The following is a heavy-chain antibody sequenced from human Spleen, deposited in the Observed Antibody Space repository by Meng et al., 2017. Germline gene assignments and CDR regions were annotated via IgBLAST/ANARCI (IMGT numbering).Heavy chain of an antibody. Sequence: GESLKISCAASGFTFSSYEMNWVRQAPGKGLEWVSAISGSGGSTYYADSVKGRFTISRDNSKNTLYLQMNSLRAEDTAVYYCAKQIRITMVRGALKAWGQGTLVTVSS. CDR2: ISGSGGST. J-gene: IGHJ5*02. V-gene: IGHV3-23*01. CDR3: AKQIRITMVRGALKA. CDR1: GFTFSSYE. D-gene: IGHD3-10*01.